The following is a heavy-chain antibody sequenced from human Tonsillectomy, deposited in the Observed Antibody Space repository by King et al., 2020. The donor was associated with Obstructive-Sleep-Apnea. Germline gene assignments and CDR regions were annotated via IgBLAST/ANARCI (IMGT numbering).Heavy chain of an antibody. J-gene: IGHJ4*02. CDR1: GGSFSGYY. D-gene: IGHD3-22*01. CDR2: INHSGST. V-gene: IGHV4-34*01. Sequence: VQLQQWGAGLLKPSETLSLTCAVSGGSFSGYYWSWIRQPPGKGLEWIGEINHSGSTNYNPSLKSRVTISVDTSKNQFSLKLSSVTAADTAVYYCARGYYYDSSGLIWGQGTLVTVSS. CDR3: ARGYYYDSSGLI.